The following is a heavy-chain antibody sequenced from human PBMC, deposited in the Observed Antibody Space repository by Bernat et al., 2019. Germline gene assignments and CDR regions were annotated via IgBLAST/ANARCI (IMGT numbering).Heavy chain of an antibody. Sequence: EVQLVESGGALVQPGGSLRLSCVGSGFSFSGIWMTWVRQGPGKGLEWVANIKQDGSVQHYVDSVKGRFIISRDNTKNSLFLQMNSLRVDDTAVYYCARGYGPENWGQGTLVTVSS. CDR3: ARGYGPEN. V-gene: IGHV3-7*03. D-gene: IGHD2-8*02. CDR2: IKQDGSVQ. J-gene: IGHJ1*01. CDR1: GFSFSGIW.